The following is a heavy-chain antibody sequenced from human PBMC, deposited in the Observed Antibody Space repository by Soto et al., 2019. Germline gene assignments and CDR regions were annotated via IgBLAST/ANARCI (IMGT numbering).Heavy chain of an antibody. CDR2: ISCCGGST. Sequence: PXGSLSLSCVAAGVNFKKFAMSWVRQAPGEGLEWVSGISCCGGSTSYADSVKGRFSIARDDSTNTLSLQMNNLRVEDTAQYYCAKADGEQWLLPHLDKWGQGTLVTVSS. CDR1: GVNFKKFA. J-gene: IGHJ4*02. D-gene: IGHD6-19*01. CDR3: AKADGEQWLLPHLDK. V-gene: IGHV3-23*01.